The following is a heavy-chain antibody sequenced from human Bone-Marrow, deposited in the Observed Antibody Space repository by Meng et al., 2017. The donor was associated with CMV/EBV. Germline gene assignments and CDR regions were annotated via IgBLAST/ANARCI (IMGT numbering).Heavy chain of an antibody. CDR2: IYYSGST. CDR1: GGSISSSSYY. V-gene: IGHV4-39*01. D-gene: IGHD3-22*01. Sequence: SETLSLTCTVSGGSISSSSYYWGWIRQPPGKGLEWIGSIYYSGSTYYNPSLKSRVTISVDTSKNQFSLKLSSVTAADTAVYYCASDAPDRPYYYDSSGYDYWGQGKLVNVAS. CDR3: ASDAPDRPYYYDSSGYDY. J-gene: IGHJ4*02.